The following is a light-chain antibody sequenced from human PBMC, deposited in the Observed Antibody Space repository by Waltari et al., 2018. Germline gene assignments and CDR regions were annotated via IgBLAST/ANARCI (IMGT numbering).Light chain of an antibody. CDR2: KNN. Sequence: SVLTQPPSASGTPGQTVPIPCSGSSSNIVGNFVSWYQQLPGMAPHLLIYKNNQRPSGVPDRFSGSKSGTSASLAISGLRSDDEAEYYCAAWDDNLTGPLFGGGTKVTVL. CDR1: SSNIVGNF. CDR3: AAWDDNLTGPL. J-gene: IGLJ3*02. V-gene: IGLV1-47*01.